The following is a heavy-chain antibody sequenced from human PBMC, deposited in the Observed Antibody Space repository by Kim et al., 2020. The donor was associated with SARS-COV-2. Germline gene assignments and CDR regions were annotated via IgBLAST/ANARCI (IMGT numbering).Heavy chain of an antibody. J-gene: IGHJ3*02. Sequence: SETLSLTCTVSGGSITSDYWSWIRQPPGNGLEWIGYMYYGGSTSYNPSLKSRLTISVDTSKNQFSLKLSSVIAADTALYYCARLPFAWDGNAFDIWGQGTMVTVSS. CDR1: GGSITSDY. D-gene: IGHD1-26*01. CDR3: ARLPFAWDGNAFDI. CDR2: MYYGGST. V-gene: IGHV4-59*08.